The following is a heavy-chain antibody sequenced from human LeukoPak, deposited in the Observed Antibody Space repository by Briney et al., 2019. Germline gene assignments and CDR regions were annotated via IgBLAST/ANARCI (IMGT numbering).Heavy chain of an antibody. D-gene: IGHD3-22*01. V-gene: IGHV3-21*01. CDR1: GFTFSSYS. J-gene: IGHJ3*02. CDR2: ISSSSSYI. Sequence: PGGSLRLSCAASGFTFSSYSMNWVRQAPGKGLEWVSSISSSSSYIYYADSVKGRFTISRDNAKNSLYLQMNSLRAEDTAVYYCASAVVVIDDAFDIWGQGTMVTVSS. CDR3: ASAVVVIDDAFDI.